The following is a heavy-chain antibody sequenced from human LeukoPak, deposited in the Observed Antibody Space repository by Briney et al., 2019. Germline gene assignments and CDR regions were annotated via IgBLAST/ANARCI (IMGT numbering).Heavy chain of an antibody. V-gene: IGHV4-59*01. CDR3: ARNYGSGSYPFDY. CDR1: GGSISSYY. Sequence: PSETLSLTCTVSGGSISSYYWSWIRQPPGKGREWIGYIYYSGSNNYNHSLKSRVTISVDTSKNQFSLKLSSVTAADTAVYYCARNYGSGSYPFDYWGQGTLVTVSS. D-gene: IGHD3-10*01. J-gene: IGHJ4*02. CDR2: IYYSGSN.